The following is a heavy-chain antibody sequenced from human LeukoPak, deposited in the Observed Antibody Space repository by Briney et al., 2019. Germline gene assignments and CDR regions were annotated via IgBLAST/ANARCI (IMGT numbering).Heavy chain of an antibody. CDR3: ARSSTGFDY. Sequence: PGGSLRLSCAASGFTISSYWMHWVRQAPGKGLVWVSRINSDGSTTIYADSVKSRFTIPRDNAKNTLYLQMNGLRAEDTAVYYCARSSTGFDYWGQGTLVTVSS. V-gene: IGHV3-74*01. J-gene: IGHJ4*02. CDR1: GFTISSYW. CDR2: INSDGSTT.